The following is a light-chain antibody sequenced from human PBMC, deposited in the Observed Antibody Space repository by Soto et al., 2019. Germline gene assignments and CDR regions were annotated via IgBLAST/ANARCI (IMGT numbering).Light chain of an antibody. CDR1: SSVVGGYNY. CDR3: SSYTSRSTEV. CDR2: DVN. V-gene: IGLV2-14*01. J-gene: IGLJ1*01. Sequence: QSALTQPASVSGSPGQSIAISCSGTSSVVGGYNYVSWYQQHPGKAPKLVIFDVNNRPSGVSDRFSGPKSGNTASLTISGLQAEDEAEYYCSSYTSRSTEVFGTGTKVTVL.